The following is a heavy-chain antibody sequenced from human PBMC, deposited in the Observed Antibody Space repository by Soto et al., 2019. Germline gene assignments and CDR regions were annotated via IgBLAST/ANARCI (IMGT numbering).Heavy chain of an antibody. CDR1: GGSFSGYY. V-gene: IGHV4-34*01. Sequence: SETLSLTCAVYGGSFSGYYWSWIRQPPGKGLEWIGEINHSGSTNYNPSLKSRVTISVDTSKNQFSLKLSSVTAADTAVYYCARGGGTNWFDPWGQGTLVTVSS. CDR2: INHSGST. D-gene: IGHD1-1*01. CDR3: ARGGGTNWFDP. J-gene: IGHJ5*02.